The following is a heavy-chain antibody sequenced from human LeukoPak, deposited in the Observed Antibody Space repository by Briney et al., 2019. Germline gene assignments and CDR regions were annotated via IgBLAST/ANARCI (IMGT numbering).Heavy chain of an antibody. CDR2: ISGSGSTI. J-gene: IGHJ4*02. CDR3: AKDMGYDSSGYPFDY. Sequence: GGSLRLSCAASGFTFSSYEMNWVRQAPGKWLEWISYISGSGSTIYYADSVKGRFTISRDNAKNSLYLQMNSLRAEDTALYYCAKDMGYDSSGYPFDYWGQGTLVTVSS. D-gene: IGHD3-22*01. V-gene: IGHV3-48*03. CDR1: GFTFSSYE.